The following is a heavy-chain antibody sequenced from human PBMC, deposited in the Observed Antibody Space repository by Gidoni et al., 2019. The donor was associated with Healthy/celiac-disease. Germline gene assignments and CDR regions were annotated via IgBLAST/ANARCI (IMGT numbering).Heavy chain of an antibody. J-gene: IGHJ4*02. V-gene: IGHV4-4*02. CDR1: GGSISTSNW. CDR2: IYHSGST. Sequence: QVQLQASGPRLVKPSGTLSLTCAVSGGSISTSNWWSGVRQPPGKGLEWIGEIYHSGSTNHHPSLKSRVTISVDKSKNQFSLKLSSVTAADTAVYYCARGLGYCISTSCYAHFDYWGQGTLVTVSS. D-gene: IGHD2-2*01. CDR3: ARGLGYCISTSCYAHFDY.